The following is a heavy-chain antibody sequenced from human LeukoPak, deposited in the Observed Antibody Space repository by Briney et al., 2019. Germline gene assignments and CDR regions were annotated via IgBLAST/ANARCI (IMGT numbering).Heavy chain of an antibody. CDR3: ARDQIAVAGTDYYYYMDV. Sequence: GGSLRLSCAASGFTFSSYSMNWVRQAPGKGLEWVSSISSSSSYIYYADSVKGRFTISRDNAKNSLYLQMNSLRAEDAAVYYCARDQIAVAGTDYYYYMDVWGKGTTVTVSS. J-gene: IGHJ6*03. CDR1: GFTFSSYS. CDR2: ISSSSSYI. V-gene: IGHV3-21*01. D-gene: IGHD6-19*01.